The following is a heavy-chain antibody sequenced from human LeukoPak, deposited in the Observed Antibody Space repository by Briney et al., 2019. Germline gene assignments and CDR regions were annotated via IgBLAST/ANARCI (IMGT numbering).Heavy chain of an antibody. V-gene: IGHV3-23*01. D-gene: IGHD6-19*01. J-gene: IGHJ4*02. CDR1: GFTFNRNA. CDR3: VRRGDASSGWGDHDY. Sequence: GGSLRLSSAASGFTFNRNAISWVRQAPGKGLEWVSTIGGSGDKTFYADSVKGRSTISRDNSKNMLHLQMSSLTGEDTALYYCVRRGDASSGWGDHDYWGQGALVTVSS. CDR2: IGGSGDKT.